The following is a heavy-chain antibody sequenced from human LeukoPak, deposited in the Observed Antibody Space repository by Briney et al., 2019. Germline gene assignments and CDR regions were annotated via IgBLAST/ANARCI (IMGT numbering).Heavy chain of an antibody. CDR3: ARPRSGSGYDAFDI. CDR2: IYPGDSDT. D-gene: IGHD3-3*01. CDR1: GYSFTNYW. J-gene: IGHJ3*02. Sequence: GESLKISCKGSGYSFTNYWIGWVRQMPRKGLECMGIIYPGDSDTRYSPPFQGQVTISADKSISTAYLQWSSLKASDTAMYYCARPRSGSGYDAFDIWGQGTMVTVSS. V-gene: IGHV5-51*01.